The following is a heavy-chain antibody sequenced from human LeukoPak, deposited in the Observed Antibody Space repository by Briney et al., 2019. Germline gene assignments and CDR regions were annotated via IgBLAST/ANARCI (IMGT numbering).Heavy chain of an antibody. Sequence: PGGSLRLSCAASGFTVSSNYMSWVRQAPGKGLEWVSVIYSGGSTYYADSVKGRFTISRDNSKNTLYLQINSLRAEDTAVYYCARVVVVRDEDYWGQGTLVTVSS. V-gene: IGHV3-66*01. CDR1: GFTVSSNY. D-gene: IGHD2-21*01. CDR2: IYSGGST. J-gene: IGHJ4*02. CDR3: ARVVVVRDEDY.